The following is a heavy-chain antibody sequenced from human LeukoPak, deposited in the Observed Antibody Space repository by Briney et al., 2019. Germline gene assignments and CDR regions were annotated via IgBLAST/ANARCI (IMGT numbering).Heavy chain of an antibody. Sequence: SETLSLTCTVSGGSISSYYWSWIRQPPGKGLEWIGFIYYSGSTNHNPSLKSRVTISVDTSKNQFSLKLSSVTAAGTAVYYCARHSGVQLWNPNWFDPWGQGTLVTVSS. J-gene: IGHJ5*02. CDR1: GGSISSYY. D-gene: IGHD5-18*01. CDR3: ARHSGVQLWNPNWFDP. CDR2: IYYSGST. V-gene: IGHV4-59*08.